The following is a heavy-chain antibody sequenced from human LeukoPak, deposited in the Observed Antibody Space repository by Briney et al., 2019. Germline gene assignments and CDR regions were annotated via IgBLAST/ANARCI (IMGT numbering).Heavy chain of an antibody. J-gene: IGHJ3*02. CDR3: ARAPSGQQQLVPGAFDI. CDR1: GYSFTSYW. CDR2: IYPGDSDT. V-gene: IGHV5-51*01. Sequence: GESLKISCKGSGYSFTSYWIGWVRQMPRKGLEWMGIIYPGDSDTRYSPSFQGQVTISADKSISTAYLQWSSLKASDTAMYYCARAPSGQQQLVPGAFDIWGQGTMVTVSS. D-gene: IGHD6-13*01.